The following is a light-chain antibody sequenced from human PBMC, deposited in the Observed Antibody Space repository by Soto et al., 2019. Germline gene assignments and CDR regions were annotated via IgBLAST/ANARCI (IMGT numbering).Light chain of an antibody. CDR1: QSISSW. V-gene: IGKV1-5*03. Sequence: DILMTQSPSTLSASVGYRVTITCRASQSISSWLAWYQQKPGKAPKLLIYKASSLESGVPSRFSGSGSGTEFTLTISSLQPDDFATYYCQQYNSYSWTFGQGTKVEIK. J-gene: IGKJ1*01. CDR2: KAS. CDR3: QQYNSYSWT.